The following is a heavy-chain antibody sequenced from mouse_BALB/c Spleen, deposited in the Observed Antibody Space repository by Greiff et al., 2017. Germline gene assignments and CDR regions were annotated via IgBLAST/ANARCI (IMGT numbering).Heavy chain of an antibody. CDR1: GYTFTSYT. J-gene: IGHJ4*01. Sequence: QVQLQQSGAELARPGASVKMSCKASGYTFTSYTMHWVKQRPGQGLEWIGYINPSSGYTNYNQKFKDKATLTADKSSSTAYMQLSSLTSEDSAVYYCATPAYYGNYESYAMDYWGQGTSVTVSS. CDR2: INPSSGYT. CDR3: ATPAYYGNYESYAMDY. V-gene: IGHV1-4*01. D-gene: IGHD2-10*01.